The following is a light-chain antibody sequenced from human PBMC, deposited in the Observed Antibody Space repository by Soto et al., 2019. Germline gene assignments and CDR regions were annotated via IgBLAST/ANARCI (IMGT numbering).Light chain of an antibody. Sequence: QSVLTQPPAASGTPGQRVTISCSGSSSNIGSNHVYWYQQVPGTAPKLLIYRNSQRPSGVPDRFSGSKSGTSASLAISGLRSEDEARYYCATWDDNLSVLFGGGTKLTVL. J-gene: IGLJ2*01. CDR2: RNS. V-gene: IGLV1-47*01. CDR3: ATWDDNLSVL. CDR1: SSNIGSNH.